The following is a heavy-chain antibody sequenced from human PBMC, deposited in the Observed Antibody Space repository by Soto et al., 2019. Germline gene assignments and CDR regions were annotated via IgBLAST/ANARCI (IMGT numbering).Heavy chain of an antibody. CDR1: GYTFTGYY. CDR2: INPNSGGT. V-gene: IGHV1-2*02. J-gene: IGHJ4*02. D-gene: IGHD3-22*01. Sequence: GASVKVSCKASGYTFTGYYMHWVRQAPGQGLEWMGWINPNSGGTNYAQKFQGRVTMTRDTSISTAYMELSRLRSDDTAVYYCARRKGDYYDSSGYHYYFDYWGQGTLVTVSS. CDR3: ARRKGDYYDSSGYHYYFDY.